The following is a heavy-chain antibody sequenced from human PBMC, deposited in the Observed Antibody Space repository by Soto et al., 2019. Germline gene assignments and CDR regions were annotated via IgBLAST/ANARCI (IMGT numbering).Heavy chain of an antibody. CDR3: ARNVVVPAAIYYYYGMDV. CDR1: GYTFTSYG. D-gene: IGHD2-2*01. CDR2: ISAYNGNT. J-gene: IGHJ6*02. V-gene: IGHV1-18*01. Sequence: ASVKVSCKASGYTFTSYGISWVRQAPGQGLEWMGWISAYNGNTNYAQKLQGRVTMTTGTSTSTAYMELRSLRSDDTAVYYCARNVVVPAAIYYYYGMDVWGQGTTVTVSS.